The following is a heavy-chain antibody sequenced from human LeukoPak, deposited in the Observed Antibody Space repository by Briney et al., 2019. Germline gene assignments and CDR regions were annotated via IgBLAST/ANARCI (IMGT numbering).Heavy chain of an antibody. D-gene: IGHD4-17*01. CDR1: GYSFTNYW. CDR3: AGARHGDYRWDY. CDR2: IHSADSNT. V-gene: IGHV5-51*01. J-gene: IGHJ4*02. Sequence: GESLKISCKDSGYSFTNYWIGWVRQMPGKRLEWMGIIHSADSNTKYSPSFQGQVTISADKSISTAYLQWSGLKASDTAMYYCAGARHGDYRWDYWGQGTLVTVSS.